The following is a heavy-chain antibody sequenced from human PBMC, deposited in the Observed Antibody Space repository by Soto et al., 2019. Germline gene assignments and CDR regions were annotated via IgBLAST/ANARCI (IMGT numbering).Heavy chain of an antibody. J-gene: IGHJ4*02. Sequence: GASVKVSCKASGFTFTSSAVQWVRQARGQRLEWIGWIVVGSGNTNYAQKFQERVTITRDMSTSTAYIELSSLRSEDTGVYYCSAEIQNYYDISGYTAPFDYWGQGTLVTVSS. CDR3: SAEIQNYYDISGYTAPFDY. CDR2: IVVGSGNT. D-gene: IGHD3-22*01. CDR1: GFTFTSSA. V-gene: IGHV1-58*01.